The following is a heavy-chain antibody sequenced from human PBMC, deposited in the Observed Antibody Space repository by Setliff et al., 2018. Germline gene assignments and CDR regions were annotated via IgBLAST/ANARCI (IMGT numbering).Heavy chain of an antibody. V-gene: IGHV1-18*01. CDR3: AARCSSTSCRYYYGSGSSVPFDY. J-gene: IGHJ4*02. Sequence: ASVKVSCKASGYTFTTYGISWVRQAPGQGLEWMGWISADNGNTNYAQNLQGRVTMTTDTSTSTAYMELRSLRSDDTAIYYCAARCSSTSCRYYYGSGSSVPFDYWARERWSPSPQ. CDR1: GYTFTTYG. CDR2: ISADNGNT. D-gene: IGHD3-10*01.